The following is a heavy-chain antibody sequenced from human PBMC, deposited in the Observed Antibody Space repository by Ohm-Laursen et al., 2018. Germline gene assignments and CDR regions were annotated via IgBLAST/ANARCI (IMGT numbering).Heavy chain of an antibody. V-gene: IGHV3-15*01. D-gene: IGHD3-3*01. CDR3: TTAFGVIIGDDFDY. J-gene: IGHJ4*02. Sequence: SLRLSCSASGITFSSYAMNWVRQAPGKGLEWVGRIKSKTDGGTTDYAAPVKGRFTISRDDSRDTLHLQMNNLKSEDTAVYYCTTAFGVIIGDDFDYWGQGTLVTVSS. CDR2: IKSKTDGGTT. CDR1: GITFSSYA.